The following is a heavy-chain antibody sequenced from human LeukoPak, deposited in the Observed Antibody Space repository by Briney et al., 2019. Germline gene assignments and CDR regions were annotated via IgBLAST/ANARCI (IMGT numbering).Heavy chain of an antibody. V-gene: IGHV3-53*01. Sequence: PGGSLRLSCAASGFTVSSNYMSWVRQAPGMGLEWVSVIYSGGTTYYADSVKGRFTISKDNSKDTLYLQMNSLRAEDTAVYYCAKGVGYYYYYGMDVWGQGTTVTVSS. CDR1: GFTVSSNY. J-gene: IGHJ6*02. CDR2: IYSGGTT. CDR3: AKGVGYYYYYGMDV.